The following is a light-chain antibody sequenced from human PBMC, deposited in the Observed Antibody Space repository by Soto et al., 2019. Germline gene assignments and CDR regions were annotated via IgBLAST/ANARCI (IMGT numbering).Light chain of an antibody. J-gene: IGKJ1*01. Sequence: EIVLTQSPGTLSLSPGERATLSCRASQSVSSSFFAWYQQKPRQAPRLLIYVASSRATGIPARFSGSGAGTDFTLTISRLEPEDFAVYYWQQYGSSPWTFGEGTKVEIK. CDR2: VAS. CDR1: QSVSSSF. V-gene: IGKV3-20*01. CDR3: QQYGSSPWT.